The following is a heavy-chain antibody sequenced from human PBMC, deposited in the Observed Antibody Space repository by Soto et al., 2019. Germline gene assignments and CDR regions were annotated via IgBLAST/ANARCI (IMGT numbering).Heavy chain of an antibody. CDR1: GDSISSYY. D-gene: IGHD3-22*01. CDR2: VSFRGTT. CDR3: ARSREMYYCDNSAYYAH. Sequence: SETLSLTCTVSGDSISSYYWNWIRQSPGKELEWIGYVSFRGTTSYNPSLESRVTISVDTSKNQFSLKLSSVTAADTAVYFCARSREMYYCDNSAYYAHWGQGTLVT. J-gene: IGHJ4*02. V-gene: IGHV4-59*01.